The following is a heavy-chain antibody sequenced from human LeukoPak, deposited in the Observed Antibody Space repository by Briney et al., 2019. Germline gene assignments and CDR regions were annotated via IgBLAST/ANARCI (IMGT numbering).Heavy chain of an antibody. CDR1: GGSISTNY. J-gene: IGHJ4*02. CDR3: SSQGHRGFDS. V-gene: IGHV4-59*01. D-gene: IGHD1-14*01. CDR2: VYHSGNT. Sequence: SETLSLTCTGSGGSISTNYWSWIRQSPGKGLEWIGHVYHSGNTNYNPSLKSRVTKSIAPSKNQFPLGLASVIPSDTAGYYRSSQGHRGFDSRGQGTLVTVSS.